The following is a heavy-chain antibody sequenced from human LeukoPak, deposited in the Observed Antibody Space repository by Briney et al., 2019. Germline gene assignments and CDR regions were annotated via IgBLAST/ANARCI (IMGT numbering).Heavy chain of an antibody. CDR3: ARPADRGHYNWFDP. Sequence: GGSLRLSCAASGFNFNSYAMSWVRQAPGKGLEWVANIKQDGSEKYYVDSVKGRFTISRDNAKNSLYLQMNSLRAEDTAVYFCARPADRGHYNWFDPWGQGTLVTVSS. CDR1: GFNFNSYA. V-gene: IGHV3-7*01. D-gene: IGHD3-10*01. CDR2: IKQDGSEK. J-gene: IGHJ5*02.